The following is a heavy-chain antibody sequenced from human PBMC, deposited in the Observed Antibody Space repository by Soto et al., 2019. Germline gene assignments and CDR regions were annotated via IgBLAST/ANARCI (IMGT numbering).Heavy chain of an antibody. Sequence: GGSLRLSCAASGFTFSSYGMHWVRQAPGKGLEWVAVISYDGRNKYYADSVKGRFTISRDNSKNTLYLQMSSLRPEDTAVYYCVKDGSSGWPYYYGMDVWGQGTTVTVS. V-gene: IGHV3-30*18. CDR3: VKDGSSGWPYYYGMDV. D-gene: IGHD6-19*01. CDR1: GFTFSSYG. CDR2: ISYDGRNK. J-gene: IGHJ6*02.